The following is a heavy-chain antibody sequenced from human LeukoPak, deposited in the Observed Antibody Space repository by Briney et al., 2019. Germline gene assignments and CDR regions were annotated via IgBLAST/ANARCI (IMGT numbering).Heavy chain of an antibody. Sequence: GGSLRLSCAASGFTVSSNYMSWVRQAPGKGLEWVSVIYSGGSTYYADSVKGRFTISRDNSKNTLYLQMNSLRAEDTAVYYCARETYDYVCGSYRYWYFDYWGQGTLVTVSS. D-gene: IGHD3-16*02. CDR2: IYSGGST. CDR1: GFTVSSNY. CDR3: ARETYDYVCGSYRYWYFDY. J-gene: IGHJ4*02. V-gene: IGHV3-66*01.